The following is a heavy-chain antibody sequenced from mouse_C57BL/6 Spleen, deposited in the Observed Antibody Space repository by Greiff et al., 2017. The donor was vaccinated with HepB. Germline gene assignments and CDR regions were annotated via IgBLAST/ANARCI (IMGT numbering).Heavy chain of an antibody. J-gene: IGHJ2*01. Sequence: VQLKQSGAELVRPGASVKLSCTASGFNIKDDYMHWVKQRPEQGLEWIGWIDPENGDTEYASKFQGKATITADTSSNTAYLQLSSLTSEDTAVYYCTTTSTVGFDYWGQGTTLTVSS. V-gene: IGHV14-4*01. CDR2: IDPENGDT. CDR3: TTTSTVGFDY. CDR1: GFNIKDDY. D-gene: IGHD1-1*01.